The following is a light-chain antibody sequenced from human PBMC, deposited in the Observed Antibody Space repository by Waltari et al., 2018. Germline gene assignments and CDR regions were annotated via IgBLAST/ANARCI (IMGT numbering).Light chain of an antibody. V-gene: IGKV3-11*01. CDR1: QSIRTY. Sequence: EIVLTQSPAPLSLSPGETATLSCRASQSIRTYLGWYQQKPGQAHRLLLFDASSRATGIPARFRGTGSGTDFTLTVSDLEPEDFGIYYCQQRSIWPYTFGQGTRLEIK. CDR2: DAS. CDR3: QQRSIWPYT. J-gene: IGKJ2*01.